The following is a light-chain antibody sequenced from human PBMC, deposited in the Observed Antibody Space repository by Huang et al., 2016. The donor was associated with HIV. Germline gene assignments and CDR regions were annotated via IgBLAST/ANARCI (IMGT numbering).Light chain of an antibody. CDR2: GAS. CDR1: QSINTN. CDR3: QQYNKWPSYS. V-gene: IGKV3-15*01. Sequence: EIVMPQSPATLSVSPGERATLSCRPSQSINTNLAWYQQKPGQTPRLLIYGASTRVTGIPPRFSGSGSGAEFTLTISSLQSEDFAVYFCQQYNKWPSYSFGQGTKLEIK. J-gene: IGKJ2*03.